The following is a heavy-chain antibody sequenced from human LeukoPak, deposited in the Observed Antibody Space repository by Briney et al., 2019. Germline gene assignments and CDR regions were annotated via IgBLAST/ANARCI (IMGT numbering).Heavy chain of an antibody. J-gene: IGHJ4*02. V-gene: IGHV3-23*01. CDR1: GFTFTSHA. CDR2: ISDGGSST. D-gene: IGHD3-16*01. CDR3: AKEGHDYVWCSYQED. Sequence: GRTLRLSCAASGFTFTSHAMSWVRQGPGEGLDWVSAISDGGSSTYYADSVKGRFTIFRDNSKNTLYLQMNSLRAEDTAVYYCAKEGHDYVWCSYQEDWGQGTLVTVSS.